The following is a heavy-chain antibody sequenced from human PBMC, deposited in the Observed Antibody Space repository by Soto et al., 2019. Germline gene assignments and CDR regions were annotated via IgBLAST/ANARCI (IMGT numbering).Heavy chain of an antibody. CDR2: ISGSGGST. CDR3: ATTDSGSYEYYFDY. J-gene: IGHJ4*02. V-gene: IGHV3-23*01. Sequence: GGSLRLSCAASGFTFSSYAMSWVRQAPGKGLEWVSAISGSGGSTYYADSVKGRFTISRDNSKNTLYLQMNSLRAEDTAVYYCATTDSGSYEYYFDYWGQGTLVTVSS. CDR1: GFTFSSYA. D-gene: IGHD1-26*01.